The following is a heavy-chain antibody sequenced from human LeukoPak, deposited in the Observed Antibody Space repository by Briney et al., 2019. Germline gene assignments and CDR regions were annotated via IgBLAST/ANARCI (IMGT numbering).Heavy chain of an antibody. CDR3: ARDVSGFGELYFDY. V-gene: IGHV3-53*01. Sequence: PGGSLRLSCAASGFTFDDYAMHWVRHAPGKGLEWVSVIYSGGSTYYADSVKGRFTISRDNSKNTLYLQMNSLRAEDTAVYYCARDVSGFGELYFDYWGQGTLVTVSS. J-gene: IGHJ4*02. D-gene: IGHD3-10*01. CDR1: GFTFDDYA. CDR2: IYSGGST.